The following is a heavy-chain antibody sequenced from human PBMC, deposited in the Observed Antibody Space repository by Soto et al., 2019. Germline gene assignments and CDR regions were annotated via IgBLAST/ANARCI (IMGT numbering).Heavy chain of an antibody. Sequence: SETLPLTCTASGRSISSSSYYWGWIRQPPGKGLEWIGSIYYSGSTYYNPSLKSRVTISVDTSKNQFSLKLSSVTAADTAVYYCASLFYCSSTSCYYYYGMDVWGQGTTVT. CDR2: IYYSGST. V-gene: IGHV4-39*01. CDR3: ASLFYCSSTSCYYYYGMDV. D-gene: IGHD2-2*01. CDR1: GRSISSSSYY. J-gene: IGHJ6*02.